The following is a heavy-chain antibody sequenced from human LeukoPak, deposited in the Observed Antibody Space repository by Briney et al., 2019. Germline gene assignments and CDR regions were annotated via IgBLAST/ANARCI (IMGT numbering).Heavy chain of an antibody. J-gene: IGHJ5*02. V-gene: IGHV4-30-4*08. Sequence: SETLSLTCTVSGGSISSGDYYWSWIRQPPGKGLEWIGYIYYSGSTYYNPSLKSRVTISVDTSKNQFSLNLSSVTAADTAVYYCARRYCSSTSCLNGFDPWGQGTLVTVSS. CDR3: ARRYCSSTSCLNGFDP. CDR1: GGSISSGDYY. D-gene: IGHD2-2*01. CDR2: IYYSGST.